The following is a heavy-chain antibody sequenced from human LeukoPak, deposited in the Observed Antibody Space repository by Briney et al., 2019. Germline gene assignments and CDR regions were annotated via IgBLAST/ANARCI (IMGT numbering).Heavy chain of an antibody. CDR2: ISWNSGSI. V-gene: IGHV3-9*01. J-gene: IGHJ4*02. CDR3: AKAKGVTTGFYYFDY. CDR1: GFTFDDYA. Sequence: GGSLRLSCAASGFTFDDYAMHWVRQAPGKGLEWASGISWNSGSIGYADSVKGRFTISRDNAKNSLYLQMNSLRAEDTALYYCAKAKGVTTGFYYFDYWGQGTLVTVSS. D-gene: IGHD4-17*01.